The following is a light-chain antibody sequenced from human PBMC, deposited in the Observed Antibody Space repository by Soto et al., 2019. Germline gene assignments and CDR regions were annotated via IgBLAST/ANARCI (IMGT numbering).Light chain of an antibody. CDR1: EDISSY. Sequence: IQLTQSPPSLSASVGDRVTFTCRASEDISSYLVWHQQKPGAAPKLLIYAASALHSGVPSRFSGSGSGTDFTLTISSLHPEDFAVYFCQQFKNYPITFGQGTRLQIK. CDR2: AAS. J-gene: IGKJ5*01. V-gene: IGKV1-9*01. CDR3: QQFKNYPIT.